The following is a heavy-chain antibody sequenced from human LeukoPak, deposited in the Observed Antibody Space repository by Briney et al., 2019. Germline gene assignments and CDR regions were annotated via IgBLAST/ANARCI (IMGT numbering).Heavy chain of an antibody. D-gene: IGHD2-2*02. J-gene: IGHJ3*02. Sequence: GGSLRLSCAASGFTFSSYAMSWVRQAPGKGLEWVSAISGSGGVTNYADSVRGRFTISRDNSGNTLYLQVNSLRAEDTAVYYCAKSLRRETGLYGPFDMWGQGTMVTVSS. CDR2: ISGSGGVT. V-gene: IGHV3-23*01. CDR1: GFTFSSYA. CDR3: AKSLRRETGLYGPFDM.